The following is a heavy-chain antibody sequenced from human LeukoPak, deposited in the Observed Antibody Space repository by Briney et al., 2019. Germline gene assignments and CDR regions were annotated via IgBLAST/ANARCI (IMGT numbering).Heavy chain of an antibody. CDR3: ARVHHDYGDYVTFDY. J-gene: IGHJ4*02. Sequence: GGSLRLSCATSGVNFNTFIMHWVRQGPGKGLEWVTFLRAGGPYGTEKFYADSVKGRFTISTDNSKNTLFLQMNSLRPEDTAVYYCARVHHDYGDYVTFDYWGQGTLVTVSS. D-gene: IGHD4-17*01. V-gene: IGHV3-30*02. CDR2: LRAGGPYGTEK. CDR1: GVNFNTFI.